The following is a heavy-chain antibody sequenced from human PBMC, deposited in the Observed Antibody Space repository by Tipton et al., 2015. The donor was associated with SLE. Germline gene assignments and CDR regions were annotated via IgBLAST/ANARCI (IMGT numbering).Heavy chain of an antibody. Sequence: TLSLTCAVYGGSISSHYWSWIRQPPGKGLEWIGYIYYSGSTNYNPSLKSRVTKSVDTSKNQFSLKLSSVTAADTAVYYCARIRTESSGWFTLYYYYGMDVWGQGTTVTVSS. CDR3: ARIRTESSGWFTLYYYYGMDV. V-gene: IGHV4-59*11. D-gene: IGHD6-19*01. CDR2: IYYSGST. CDR1: GGSISSHY. J-gene: IGHJ6*02.